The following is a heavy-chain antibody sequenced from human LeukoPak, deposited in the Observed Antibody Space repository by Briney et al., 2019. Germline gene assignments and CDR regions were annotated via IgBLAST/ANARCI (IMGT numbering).Heavy chain of an antibody. V-gene: IGHV4-34*01. D-gene: IGHD4-17*01. J-gene: IGHJ4*02. Sequence: PSETLSLTCAVYGGSFSGYYWSWIRQPPGKGLEWIGEINHSGSTNYNPSLKSRVTISVDTSKNQFSLKLSSVTAADTAVYYCARGGGDYTFDYWGQGTLVTVSS. CDR2: INHSGST. CDR1: GGSFSGYY. CDR3: ARGGGDYTFDY.